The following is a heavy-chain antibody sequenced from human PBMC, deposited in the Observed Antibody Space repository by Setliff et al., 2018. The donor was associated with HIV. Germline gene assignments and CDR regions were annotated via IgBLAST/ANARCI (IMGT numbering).Heavy chain of an antibody. D-gene: IGHD3-3*01. CDR3: VKDVVKLWSGSGALDF. V-gene: IGHV3-33*06. J-gene: IGHJ4*02. CDR2: IWYDASKE. CDR1: GFTFNSYG. Sequence: GSLRLSCAASGFTFNSYGMHWVRQAPGKGLEWVALIWYDASKEEYADSVKGRFNILRDDSKKTVDLQMNSLRADDTAVYYCVKDVVKLWSGSGALDFWGPGTLVTVSS.